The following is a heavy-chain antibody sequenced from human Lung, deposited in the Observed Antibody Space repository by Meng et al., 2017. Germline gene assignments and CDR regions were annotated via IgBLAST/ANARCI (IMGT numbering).Heavy chain of an antibody. Sequence: HVQLVPSGAEVKKPGGSVKCHCNPSGYHFPDYYIHWVRRAPGQGLEWMGRINPKSGDTHYAQKFQARVTMTGDTSISTAYMELSGLRSDDTAMYYCARDEDISAAGKLFGDYWGQGTLVTVSS. CDR1: GYHFPDYY. D-gene: IGHD6-25*01. V-gene: IGHV1-2*06. CDR2: INPKSGDT. CDR3: ARDEDISAAGKLFGDY. J-gene: IGHJ4*02.